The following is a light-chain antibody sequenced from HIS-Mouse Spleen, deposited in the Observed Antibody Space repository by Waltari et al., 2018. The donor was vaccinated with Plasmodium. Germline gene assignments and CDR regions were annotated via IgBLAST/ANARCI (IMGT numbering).Light chain of an antibody. CDR3: QQDGSSPYT. V-gene: IGKV3-20*01. CDR2: GAS. J-gene: IGKJ2*01. CDR1: QSVSSSY. Sequence: EIVLTQSPGTLSLSPGERATLSCRASQSVSSSYLAWYQQKTGQAPRLLIYGASSRATGIPDRFSGSGSGTDFTLTISRLEPEEFAVYYCQQDGSSPYTFGQGTKLEIK.